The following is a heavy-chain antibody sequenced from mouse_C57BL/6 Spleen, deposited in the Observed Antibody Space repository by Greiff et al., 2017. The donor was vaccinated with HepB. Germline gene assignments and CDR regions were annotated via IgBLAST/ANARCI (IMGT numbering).Heavy chain of an antibody. V-gene: IGHV5-17*01. D-gene: IGHD2-4*01. J-gene: IGHJ4*01. Sequence: EVQLQESGGGLVKPGGSLKLSCAASGFTFSDYGMHWVRQAPEKGLEWVAYISSGSSTIYYADTVKGRFTISRDNAKNTLFLQMTSLRSEDTAMYYCARTSMITPYYYAMDYWGQGTSVTVSS. CDR1: GFTFSDYG. CDR3: ARTSMITPYYYAMDY. CDR2: ISSGSSTI.